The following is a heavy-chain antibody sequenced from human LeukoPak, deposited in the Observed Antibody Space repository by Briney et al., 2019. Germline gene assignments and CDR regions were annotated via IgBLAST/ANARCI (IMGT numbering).Heavy chain of an antibody. Sequence: GGSLRLSCAASGFTFNNYWMHWVRQVPGKGLVWVSRINPDGGITSYADSVRGRFTISRDNAKNTMSLQMNSLRAEDTAVYYCAKDLQTGVPAAIGYWGQGTLVTVSS. CDR1: GFTFNNYW. J-gene: IGHJ4*02. CDR2: INPDGGIT. CDR3: AKDLQTGVPAAIGY. D-gene: IGHD2-2*01. V-gene: IGHV3-74*01.